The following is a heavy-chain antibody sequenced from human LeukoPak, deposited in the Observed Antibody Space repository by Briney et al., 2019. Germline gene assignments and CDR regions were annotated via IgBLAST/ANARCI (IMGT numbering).Heavy chain of an antibody. CDR1: GGSLSSGGYY. CDR3: AREGLYFDWNWFDP. CDR2: IYYSGST. Sequence: SQTLSLTCTVSGGSLSSGGYYWSWIRQHPGKGLEWIGYIYYSGSTYYNPSLKSRVTISVDTSKNQFSLKLSSVTAADTAVYYCAREGLYFDWNWFDPWGQGTLVTVSS. J-gene: IGHJ5*02. V-gene: IGHV4-31*03. D-gene: IGHD3-9*01.